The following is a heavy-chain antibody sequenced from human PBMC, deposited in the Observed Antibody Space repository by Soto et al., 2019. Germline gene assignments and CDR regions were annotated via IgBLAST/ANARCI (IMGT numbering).Heavy chain of an antibody. V-gene: IGHV2-5*01. CDR1: GFSLSTSGVG. CDR2: IYWNDDK. J-gene: IGHJ4*02. D-gene: IGHD6-19*01. CDR3: AHTHPGIAVAGYFDY. Sequence: QITLKESGPTLVKPTQTLTLTCTFSGFSLSTSGVGVGWIRQPPGKALEWLALIYWNDDKRYSPSLKSRLTSTKDTSKNQVVLKMTNMDPVDTAKYYCAHTHPGIAVAGYFDYWGQGTLVTVSS.